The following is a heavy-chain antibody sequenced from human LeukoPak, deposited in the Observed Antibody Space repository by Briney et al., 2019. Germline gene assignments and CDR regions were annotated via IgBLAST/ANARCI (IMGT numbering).Heavy chain of an antibody. CDR3: ARIVPGAFGDY. D-gene: IGHD3-10*01. Sequence: PGGSLRLSCAASGFTFSSYEMNWVRQAPGKGLVWVSRINSDGSSTSYADSVKGRFTISRDNAKNTLYLQMNSLRAEDTAVYYCARIVPGAFGDYWGQGTLVTVSS. J-gene: IGHJ4*02. CDR1: GFTFSSYE. V-gene: IGHV3-74*01. CDR2: INSDGSST.